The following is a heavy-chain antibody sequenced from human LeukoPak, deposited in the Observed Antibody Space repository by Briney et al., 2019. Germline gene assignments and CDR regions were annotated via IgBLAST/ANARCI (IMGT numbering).Heavy chain of an antibody. CDR3: AGEAISSYYYDSSGYSNGPT. Sequence: GGSLRLSCAASGFTFSSYEMNWVRQAPGKGLEWVSYISSSGSTIYYADSVKGRFTISRDNAKNSLYLQMNSLRAEDTAVYYCAGEAISSYYYDSSGYSNGPTWGQGTLVTVSS. CDR2: ISSSGSTI. J-gene: IGHJ4*02. CDR1: GFTFSSYE. V-gene: IGHV3-48*03. D-gene: IGHD3-22*01.